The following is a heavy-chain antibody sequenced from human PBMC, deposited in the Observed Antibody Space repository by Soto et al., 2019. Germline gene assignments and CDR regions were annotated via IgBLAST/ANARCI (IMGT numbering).Heavy chain of an antibody. J-gene: IGHJ6*03. CDR2: ISSSGSTI. V-gene: IGHV3-11*01. CDR3: ARSFVPTIGYYYYYMDV. Sequence: GSLRLSCAASGFTFSDYYMSWIRQAAVKGLEWVSYISSSGSTIYYADSVKGRFTISRDNAKNSLYLQMNSLRAEDTAVYYCARSFVPTIGYYYYYMDVWGKGTTVTVSS. CDR1: GFTFSDYY. D-gene: IGHD5-12*01.